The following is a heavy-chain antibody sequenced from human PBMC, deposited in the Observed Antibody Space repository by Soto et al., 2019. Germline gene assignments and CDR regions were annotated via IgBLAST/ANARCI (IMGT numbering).Heavy chain of an antibody. D-gene: IGHD4-17*01. J-gene: IGHJ4*02. CDR2: INHSGST. V-gene: IGHV4-34*01. CDR3: ARVDDYDFDY. Sequence: PSETLSLTCAVYGGSFSGYYWSWIRQPPGKGLEWIGEINHSGSTNYNPSLKSRVTISVDTSKNQFSLKLSSVTAADTAVYYCARVDDYDFDYWGQGTLVTVSS. CDR1: GGSFSGYY.